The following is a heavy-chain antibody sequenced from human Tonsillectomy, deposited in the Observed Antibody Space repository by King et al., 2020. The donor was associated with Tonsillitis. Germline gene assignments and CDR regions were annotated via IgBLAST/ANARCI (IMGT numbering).Heavy chain of an antibody. D-gene: IGHD5-18*01. CDR1: GVTFSSYA. J-gene: IGHJ6*03. V-gene: IGHV3-23*04. Sequence: VQLVESGGGLVQPGGSLRLSCAASGVTFSSYAMNWVRQAPGKGLEWVSGISGYGDDTYYADSVKGRFTVSRANSQNPLYLQMNSLRAEDTALYYCERDGFMSGNRTGMYYYYMDVWGKGTTVTVSS. CDR3: ERDGFMSGNRTGMYYYYMDV. CDR2: ISGYGDDT.